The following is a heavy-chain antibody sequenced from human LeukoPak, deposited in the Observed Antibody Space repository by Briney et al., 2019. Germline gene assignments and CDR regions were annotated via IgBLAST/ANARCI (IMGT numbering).Heavy chain of an antibody. Sequence: GESLKISCKASGYSFSTYWIAWVRHMPGKGLEWMGITYPGDSDTRYGPSFQGQVTISADKSISTAYLQWSSLRASDTAMYYCARRHLSARAFDIWGQGTMVTVSS. V-gene: IGHV5-51*01. CDR1: GYSFSTYW. CDR2: TYPGDSDT. CDR3: ARRHLSARAFDI. J-gene: IGHJ3*02. D-gene: IGHD3-16*01.